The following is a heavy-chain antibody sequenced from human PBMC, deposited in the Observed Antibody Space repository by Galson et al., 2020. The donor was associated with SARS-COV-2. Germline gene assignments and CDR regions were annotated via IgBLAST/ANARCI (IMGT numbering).Heavy chain of an antibody. J-gene: IGHJ2*01. V-gene: IGHV3-48*02. D-gene: IGHD3-22*01. CDR2: ISSSSSTI. Sequence: GGSLRLSCAASGFTFSSYSMNWVRQAPGKGLEWVSYISSSSSTIYYADSVKGRFTISRDNAKNSLYLQMNSLRDEDTAVYYCASGFAKTYYYDSSGYYGGPLGYFDLWGRGTLVTVSS. CDR3: ASGFAKTYYYDSSGYYGGPLGYFDL. CDR1: GFTFSSYS.